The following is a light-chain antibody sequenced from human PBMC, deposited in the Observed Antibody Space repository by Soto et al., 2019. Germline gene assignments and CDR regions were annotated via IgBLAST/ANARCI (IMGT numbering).Light chain of an antibody. CDR2: DAS. Sequence: DIQITQSPSTLSASVGDRVTITCRASQSISSLLAWYQQKPGKAPKLLIYDASSLESGVPSRFSGSGSGTEFTLTITSLQPDDFATYYCQQYNSYPWTFGQGTKV. J-gene: IGKJ1*01. CDR1: QSISSL. CDR3: QQYNSYPWT. V-gene: IGKV1-5*01.